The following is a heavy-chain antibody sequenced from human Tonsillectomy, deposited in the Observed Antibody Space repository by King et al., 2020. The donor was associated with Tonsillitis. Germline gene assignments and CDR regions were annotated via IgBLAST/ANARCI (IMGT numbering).Heavy chain of an antibody. Sequence: VQLVESGAEVKKPGASVKVSCKASGYTFTSYDVIWVRQATGQGLEGMGRMNPYSDNTGYAQEFEGRVTMTRNTSISTAYMELRSLTSEDTAVYYCARGRYSNAGMDGWGQGTTVIVS. CDR1: GYTFTSYD. J-gene: IGHJ6*02. CDR2: MNPYSDNT. V-gene: IGHV1-8*01. D-gene: IGHD5-18*01. CDR3: ARGRYSNAGMDG.